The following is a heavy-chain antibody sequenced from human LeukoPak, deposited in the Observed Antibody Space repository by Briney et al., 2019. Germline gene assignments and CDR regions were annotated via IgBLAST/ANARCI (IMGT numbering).Heavy chain of an antibody. J-gene: IGHJ4*02. CDR3: ARGGLVEGVVDY. CDR1: GGSISSSIYY. V-gene: IGHV4-39*07. Sequence: SETLSLTCTVSGGSISSSIYYWGWIRQPPGKGLEWIGSIYYNANTCYNPSLKSRITISVDTSKNQFSLKLSSVTAADTAVYYCARGGLVEGVVDYWGQGTLVTVSS. CDR2: IYYNANT. D-gene: IGHD6-19*01.